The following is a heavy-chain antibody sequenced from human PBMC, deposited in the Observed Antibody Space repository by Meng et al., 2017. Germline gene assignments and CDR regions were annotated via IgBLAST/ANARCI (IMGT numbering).Heavy chain of an antibody. CDR2: TYYRSKWYN. Sequence: QLQQSGPGLMKPSQNLSLTCAISGDTVSSDSAAWNWIRQSPSRGLEWLGRTYYRSKWYNDFAVSVKSRILINPDTSKNHFSLQLNSVTPEDTAVYYCASGWSMFQTWGQGTLVTVSS. CDR3: ASGWSMFQT. D-gene: IGHD3-10*02. J-gene: IGHJ4*02. V-gene: IGHV6-1*01. CDR1: GDTVSSDSAA.